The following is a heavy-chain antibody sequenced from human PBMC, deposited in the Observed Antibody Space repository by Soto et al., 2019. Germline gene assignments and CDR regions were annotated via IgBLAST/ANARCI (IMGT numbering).Heavy chain of an antibody. V-gene: IGHV3-23*01. CDR1: GFTFSTHA. CDR2: TSATGSTT. D-gene: IGHD2-2*02. Sequence: PGGSLRLSCAVSGFTFSTHAMSWVRQAPGKGLEWVSGTSATGSTTYYADSVKGQFTISRDNSKNTLYLQMNSLRAEDKAVYYCAKRSKWSSTSCYSGGSTCPLDCWGQGTLVTVSS. CDR3: AKRSKWSSTSCYSGGSTCPLDC. J-gene: IGHJ4*02.